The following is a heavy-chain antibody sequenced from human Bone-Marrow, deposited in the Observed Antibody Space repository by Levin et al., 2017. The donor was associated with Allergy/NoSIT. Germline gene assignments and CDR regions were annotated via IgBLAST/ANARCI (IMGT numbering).Heavy chain of an antibody. Sequence: PGGSLRLSCTTSGFSFGDCAISWFRQAPGKGLEWIGFIRSKAYGGTTEYAASVKGRFTISRDDSKSIAYLQMNSLKTEDTAVYYCTRDVLASGYYLRIDYWGQGTLVTVSS. CDR1: GFSFGDCA. CDR2: IRSKAYGGTT. V-gene: IGHV3-49*03. CDR3: TRDVLASGYYLRIDY. J-gene: IGHJ4*02. D-gene: IGHD3-22*01.